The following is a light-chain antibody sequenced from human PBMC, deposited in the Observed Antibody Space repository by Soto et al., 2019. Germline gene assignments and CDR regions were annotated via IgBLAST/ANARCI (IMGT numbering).Light chain of an antibody. Sequence: QAVLTEPASVSGAPGQAVTISCTGTSSDVGNYNLVSWYQQHAGKVPKLILFEVNKRPSGVSGRFSGSKAVNTASLTISGLQAEDEADYYCCSFTSSNTYVFGTGTKVTVL. J-gene: IGLJ1*01. CDR2: EVN. CDR3: CSFTSSNTYV. V-gene: IGLV2-23*02. CDR1: SSDVGNYNL.